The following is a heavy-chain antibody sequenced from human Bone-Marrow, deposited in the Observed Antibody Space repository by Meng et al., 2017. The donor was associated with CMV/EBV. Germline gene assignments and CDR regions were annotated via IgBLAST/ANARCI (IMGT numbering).Heavy chain of an antibody. CDR2: IYSGGST. V-gene: IGHV3-53*04. J-gene: IGHJ5*01. CDR3: AREYCSDGSCYSAWFDS. D-gene: IGHD2-15*01. Sequence: SGFNVSRKYMSWVRQAPGKGLEWVSIIYSGGSTYYAESVKGRFTISRHNSKNTLYLQMNSLRAEDTAVYYCAREYCSDGSCYSAWFDSWGQGTLVTVSS. CDR1: GFNVSRKY.